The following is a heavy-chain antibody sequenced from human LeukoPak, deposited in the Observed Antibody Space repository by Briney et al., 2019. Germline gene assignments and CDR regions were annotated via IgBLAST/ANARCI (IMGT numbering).Heavy chain of an antibody. CDR2: INSDGSST. Sequence: GGSLRLSCAASGFTFSSYWMHWVRQALGKGLVWVSRINSDGSSTSYADSVKGRFTISRDNAKNTLYLQMSSLRAEDTAVYYCARDRHDYGDPAFDPWGQGTLVTVSS. V-gene: IGHV3-74*01. D-gene: IGHD4-17*01. CDR1: GFTFSSYW. J-gene: IGHJ5*02. CDR3: ARDRHDYGDPAFDP.